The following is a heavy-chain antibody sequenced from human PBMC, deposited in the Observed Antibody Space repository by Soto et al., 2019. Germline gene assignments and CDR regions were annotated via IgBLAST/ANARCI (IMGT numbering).Heavy chain of an antibody. CDR3: ARADIVGASGY. J-gene: IGHJ4*02. CDR2: IYYSGST. CDR1: GGSVSSGSYY. Sequence: QVQLQESGPGLVKPSETLSLTCTVSGGSVSSGSYYWSWIRQPPGKGLEWIGYIYYSGSTNYNPSLKSRVTISVDTSKNQFSLKLSSVTAADTAVYYCARADIVGASGYWGQGPLVTVSS. D-gene: IGHD1-26*01. V-gene: IGHV4-61*01.